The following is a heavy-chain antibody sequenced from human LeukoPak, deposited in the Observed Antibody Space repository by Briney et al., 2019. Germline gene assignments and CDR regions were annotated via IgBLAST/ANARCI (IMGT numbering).Heavy chain of an antibody. J-gene: IGHJ3*02. CDR3: ARVRKVGATGAFDI. CDR1: GFTFSSYS. D-gene: IGHD1-26*01. V-gene: IGHV3-21*01. Sequence: GGSLRLSCAASGFTFSSYSMNWVRQAPGKGLEWVSSISSSSSYIYYADSVKGRFTISRDNAKNSLYLQMNSLRAEDTAVYYCARVRKVGATGAFDIWGQGTMVTVSS. CDR2: ISSSSSYI.